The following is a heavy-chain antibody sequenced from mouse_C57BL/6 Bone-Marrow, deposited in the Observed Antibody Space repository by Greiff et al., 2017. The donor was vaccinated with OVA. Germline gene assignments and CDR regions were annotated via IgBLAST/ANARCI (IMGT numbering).Heavy chain of an antibody. D-gene: IGHD1-1*01. V-gene: IGHV14-2*01. CDR2: LDPEDGET. J-gene: IGHJ3*01. CDR1: GFNIKDYY. Sequence: EVQLQESGAELVKPGASVKLSCTASGFNIKDYYMHWVKQRTEQGLEWIGRLDPEDGETKYAPKFQGKATITADTSSNTAYLQLSSLTSEDTAVYYCATLYYYGSSPVAYWGQGTLVTVSA. CDR3: ATLYYYGSSPVAY.